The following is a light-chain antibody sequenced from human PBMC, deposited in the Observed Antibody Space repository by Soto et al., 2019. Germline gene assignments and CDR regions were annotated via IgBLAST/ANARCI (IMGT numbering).Light chain of an antibody. V-gene: IGLV2-14*01. CDR3: NSYTSSSTLPYV. J-gene: IGLJ1*01. CDR1: SSDVGGYNY. CDR2: DVS. Sequence: QSALTQPASVSGSPGQSITVSCTGTSSDVGGYNYVSWYQQHLGKAPKVMIYDVSKRPSGVSNRFSGSKSGNTASLTISGLQAEDEADYYCNSYTSSSTLPYVFGTGTKLTVL.